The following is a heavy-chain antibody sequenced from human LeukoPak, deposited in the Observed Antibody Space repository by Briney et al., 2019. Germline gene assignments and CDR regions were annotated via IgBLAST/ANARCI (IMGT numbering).Heavy chain of an antibody. D-gene: IGHD1-1*01. V-gene: IGHV3-7*01. J-gene: IGHJ4*02. CDR2: IKEDESDK. Sequence: GGPLRLFCGASGFTITGHPMTWPRQATGKGVEWVDDIKEDESDKKYVDSVNGRFTISRHNAEKSPDLQMNGRRVEVTAVYYCVRDGHNWNHFNYWGQGTLVTVPS. CDR3: VRDGHNWNHFNY. CDR1: GFTITGHP.